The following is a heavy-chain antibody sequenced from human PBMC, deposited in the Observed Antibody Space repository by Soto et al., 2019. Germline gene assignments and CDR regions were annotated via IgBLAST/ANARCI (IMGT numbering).Heavy chain of an antibody. CDR3: ARGLGQWLLYYYYYGMDV. D-gene: IGHD5-12*01. J-gene: IGHJ6*02. Sequence: PSETLSLTCAVYGGSFSGYYWSWIRQPPGKGLEWIGEINHSGSTNYNPSLKSRVTISVDTSKNQFSLKLSSVTAADTAVYYCARGLGQWLLYYYYYGMDVWGQGTTVTVS. V-gene: IGHV4-34*01. CDR2: INHSGST. CDR1: GGSFSGYY.